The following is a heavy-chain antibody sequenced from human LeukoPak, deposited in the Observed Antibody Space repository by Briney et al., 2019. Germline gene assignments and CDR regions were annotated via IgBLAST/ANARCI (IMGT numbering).Heavy chain of an antibody. D-gene: IGHD6-19*01. V-gene: IGHV3-15*01. Sequence: GGSLRLSCEVSGFTVSDAWMSWVRQVPGKGLEWLGHIKSKNRGGTANYAQKFQGRVTITADESTSTAYMQLSSLTSEDTAVYYCARDRGAGYFDYWGQGTLVTVSS. CDR2: IKSKNRGGTA. J-gene: IGHJ4*02. CDR3: ARDRGAGYFDY. CDR1: GFTVSDAW.